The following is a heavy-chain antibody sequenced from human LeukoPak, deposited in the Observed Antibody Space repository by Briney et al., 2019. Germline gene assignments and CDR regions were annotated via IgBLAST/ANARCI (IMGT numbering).Heavy chain of an antibody. Sequence: GGSLRLSCAASGLTFSSCAMSWVRQAPGKGLEWVSGLSGSGGSTYYADSVKGRFTISRDNSKNRLYLRMDSLRDEDTAVYYCVKGNDNSYHYYFDCWGQGTLVTVSS. D-gene: IGHD3-9*01. CDR1: GLTFSSCA. CDR3: VKGNDNSYHYYFDC. J-gene: IGHJ4*02. V-gene: IGHV3-23*01. CDR2: LSGSGGST.